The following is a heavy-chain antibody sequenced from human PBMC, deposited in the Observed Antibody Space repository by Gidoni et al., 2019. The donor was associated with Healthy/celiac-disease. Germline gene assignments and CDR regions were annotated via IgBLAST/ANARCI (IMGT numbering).Heavy chain of an antibody. J-gene: IGHJ3*02. Sequence: APGKGLDWGSAISGSGGSTYYADSGKGRFTISRDNSKNTLYLQMNSLRAADTSVYYCAKDLGLGSSSWYDAFDIWGQGTMVTVSS. D-gene: IGHD6-13*01. CDR2: ISGSGGST. CDR3: AKDLGLGSSSWYDAFDI. V-gene: IGHV3-23*01.